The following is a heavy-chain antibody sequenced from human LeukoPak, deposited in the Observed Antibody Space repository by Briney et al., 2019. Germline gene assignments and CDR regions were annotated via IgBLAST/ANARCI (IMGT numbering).Heavy chain of an antibody. Sequence: PGGSLRLSRVASGFPFSSYWMTWVRQAPGKGLEWVANIKQDGSKKSYVDSAKGRFTISRDNAKNSLYLQMNSLRAEDTAIYYCTRVGYIDEGIDYWGQGTLVTVSS. CDR2: IKQDGSKK. V-gene: IGHV3-7*04. CDR1: GFPFSSYW. D-gene: IGHD5-24*01. CDR3: TRVGYIDEGIDY. J-gene: IGHJ4*02.